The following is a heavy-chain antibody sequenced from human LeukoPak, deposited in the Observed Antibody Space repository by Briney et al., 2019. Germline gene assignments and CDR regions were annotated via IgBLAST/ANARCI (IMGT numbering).Heavy chain of an antibody. Sequence: ASVKVSCKASGYTFTSYYMHWVRQAPGQGLEWMGWINTNTGNPTYAQGFTGRFVFSLDTSVSTAYLQISSLKAEDTAVYYCARDLTTIFGVVTPLGYWGQGTLVTVSS. D-gene: IGHD3-3*01. CDR2: INTNTGNP. CDR3: ARDLTTIFGVVTPLGY. CDR1: GYTFTSYY. V-gene: IGHV7-4-1*02. J-gene: IGHJ4*02.